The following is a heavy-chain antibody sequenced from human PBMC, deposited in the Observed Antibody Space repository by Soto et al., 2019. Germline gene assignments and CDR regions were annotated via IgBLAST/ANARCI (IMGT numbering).Heavy chain of an antibody. CDR2: ICRDGGGT. D-gene: IGHD6-19*01. CDR3: VRGTSAWRGMDY. CDR1: GFTFSTYC. Sequence: EVQLVESGGGLVQPGGSLRLSCAVSGFTFSTYCMHWVRQAPETGLVWVSCICRDGGGTDYADSVKGRFTISRDDAENSLHLQMNSLRVEDTAIYYCVRGTSAWRGMDYWGQGTLVTVSS. V-gene: IGHV3-74*01. J-gene: IGHJ4*02.